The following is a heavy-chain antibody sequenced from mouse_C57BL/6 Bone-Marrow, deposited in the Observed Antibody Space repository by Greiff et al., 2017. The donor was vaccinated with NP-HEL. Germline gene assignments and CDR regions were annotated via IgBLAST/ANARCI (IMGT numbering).Heavy chain of an antibody. Sequence: QVQLQQSGAELVRPGSSVKLSCKASGYTFTSYWMHWVKQRPIQGLEWIGNIDPSDSETHYNQKFKDKATLTVDKSSSTAYMQLSSLTSEDSAVYYCARSRFYGSSYDYAMDYWGQGTSVTVSS. J-gene: IGHJ4*01. CDR2: IDPSDSET. D-gene: IGHD1-1*01. CDR3: ARSRFYGSSYDYAMDY. V-gene: IGHV1-52*01. CDR1: GYTFTSYW.